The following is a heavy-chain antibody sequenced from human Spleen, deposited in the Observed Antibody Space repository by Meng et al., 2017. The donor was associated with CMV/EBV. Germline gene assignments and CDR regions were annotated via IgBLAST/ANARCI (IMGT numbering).Heavy chain of an antibody. Sequence: KASGYTFTGYYMHWVRQAPGQGLEWMGWINPNSGGTNYAQKFQGRVTMTRDTSISTAYMELSRLRSDDTAVYYCARIHEPAADNYFDYWGQGTLVTVSS. CDR3: ARIHEPAADNYFDY. J-gene: IGHJ4*02. D-gene: IGHD2-2*01. CDR2: INPNSGGT. CDR1: GYTFTGYY. V-gene: IGHV1-2*02.